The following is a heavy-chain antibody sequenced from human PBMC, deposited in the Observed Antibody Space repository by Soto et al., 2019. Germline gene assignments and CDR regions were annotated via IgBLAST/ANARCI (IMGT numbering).Heavy chain of an antibody. Sequence: QLQLQESGPGLVKPSETLSLTCTVSGGSISSNSYYWAWIRQPPGKGLEWIGNIYYSGTTYYNPSLKLRVTMSRQTSKTPLPLNLSSVTAADTAVYYCARHKGGYYSGVDVWGQGTTVTVSS. J-gene: IGHJ6*02. V-gene: IGHV4-39*01. CDR3: ARHKGGYYSGVDV. CDR1: GGSISSNSYY. CDR2: IYYSGTT. D-gene: IGHD3-16*01.